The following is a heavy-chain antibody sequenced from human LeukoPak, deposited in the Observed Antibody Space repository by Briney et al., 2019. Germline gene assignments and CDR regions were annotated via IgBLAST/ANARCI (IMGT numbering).Heavy chain of an antibody. Sequence: SETLSLTCTVSGGSISSYYWSWIRQPPGKGLEWIGEINHSGTTNYNPSLASRVNVSVDTSKNQFSLNLTSVTAAETAVYFCARGIVYGSGSYYKAYYFDSWGQGTLVTASS. CDR3: ARGIVYGSGSYYKAYYFDS. V-gene: IGHV4-34*01. D-gene: IGHD3-10*01. J-gene: IGHJ4*02. CDR1: GGSISSYY. CDR2: INHSGTT.